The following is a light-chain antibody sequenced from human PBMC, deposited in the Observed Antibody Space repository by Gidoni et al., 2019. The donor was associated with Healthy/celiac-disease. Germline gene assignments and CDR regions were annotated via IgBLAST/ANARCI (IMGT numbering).Light chain of an antibody. CDR3: AAWDDSLNVWV. V-gene: IGLV1-44*01. CDR2: SNN. Sequence: QSVLTQPPSASGTPGPRVTISRSGRSSNIGSNTVNWYQQLQGTASKLLIYSNNPRPSGFPDRFSGSKSGTSASLAISGLQSEDEADYYCAAWDDSLNVWVFGGGTKLTVL. J-gene: IGLJ3*02. CDR1: SSNIGSNT.